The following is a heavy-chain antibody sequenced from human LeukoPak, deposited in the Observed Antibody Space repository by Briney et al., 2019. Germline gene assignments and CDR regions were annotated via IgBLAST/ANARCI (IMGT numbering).Heavy chain of an antibody. V-gene: IGHV3-23*01. D-gene: IGHD5-18*01. CDR2: ISGSGGST. Sequence: PGGSLRLSCAASGFTFSSYAMSWVRQAPGKGLEWVSAISGSGGSTYYADSVKGRFTISRDNSKNTLYLQMNSLRAEDTAVYYCAKDSVGGYSYPIGPFDYWGQGTLVTVSS. J-gene: IGHJ4*02. CDR1: GFTFSSYA. CDR3: AKDSVGGYSYPIGPFDY.